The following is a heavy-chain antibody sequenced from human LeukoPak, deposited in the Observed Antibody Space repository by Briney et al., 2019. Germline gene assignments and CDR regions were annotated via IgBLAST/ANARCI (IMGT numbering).Heavy chain of an antibody. D-gene: IGHD6-13*01. CDR1: GDSISSYY. V-gene: IGHV4-59*01. CDR2: IYHSGST. CDR3: ATGYSSTRYYFDY. J-gene: IGHJ4*02. Sequence: SETLPLTCTVSGDSISSYYWSWIRQPPGKGLEWIGYIYHSGSTNYNPSLKSRVTISADTSKDQFSLKLASVTAADTAVYYCATGYSSTRYYFDYSGQGTLVTVSS.